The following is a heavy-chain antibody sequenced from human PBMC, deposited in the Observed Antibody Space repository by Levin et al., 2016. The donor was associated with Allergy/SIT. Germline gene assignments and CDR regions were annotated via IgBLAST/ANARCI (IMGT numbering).Heavy chain of an antibody. V-gene: IGHV3-23*01. Sequence: GESLKISCVASGFSFSSYAMSWVRQAPGKGLEWVSGIGDSGYGTHYTDSVKGRFTISRDNSKTTLYLQMNSLRDEDTAVYYCAKEMTTVTSYYGMDVWGQGTTVTVSS. D-gene: IGHD4-11*01. J-gene: IGHJ6*02. CDR2: IGDSGYGT. CDR1: GFSFSSYA. CDR3: AKEMTTVTSYYGMDV.